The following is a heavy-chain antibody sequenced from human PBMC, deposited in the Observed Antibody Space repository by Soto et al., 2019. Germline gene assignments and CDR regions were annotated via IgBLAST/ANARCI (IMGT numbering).Heavy chain of an antibody. Sequence: QVQLVQSGAEVKKPGSSVKVSCKASGGTFSSYTISWVRQAPGQGLEWMGRIIPILGIANYAQKFQGRVTFTADKSRSTAYMKLSSLRSEDTAVYYCARVNSSSSGWSNYFDYWGQGTLVTVSS. CDR1: GGTFSSYT. J-gene: IGHJ4*02. CDR2: IIPILGIA. D-gene: IGHD6-19*01. CDR3: ARVNSSSSGWSNYFDY. V-gene: IGHV1-69*02.